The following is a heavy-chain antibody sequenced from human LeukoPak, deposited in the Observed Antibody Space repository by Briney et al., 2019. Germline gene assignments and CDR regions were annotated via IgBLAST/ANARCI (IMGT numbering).Heavy chain of an antibody. CDR1: GFTFSSYS. V-gene: IGHV3-21*01. D-gene: IGHD5-18*01. CDR2: ISSSSSSI. J-gene: IGHJ4*02. Sequence: GGSLRLSCAASGFTFSSYSMNWVRQASGKGLEWVSSISSSSSSIYYADSVKGRFTISRDNAKNSLYLQMNSLRAEDTAVYYCARASGDIVETATMGSYWGQGTLVTVSS. CDR3: ARASGDIVETATMGSY.